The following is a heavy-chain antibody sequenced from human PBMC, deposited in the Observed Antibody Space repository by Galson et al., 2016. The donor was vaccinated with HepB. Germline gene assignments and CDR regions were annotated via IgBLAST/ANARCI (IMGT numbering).Heavy chain of an antibody. Sequence: SVKVSCKAFGGTFNSYIINWVRQAPGQGLEWIGGIIPIFGKRNYAQNFQGRVTITADESTNTASMELISLRPEDTAVYFCARSYYMSTEGYRPFDSWSQGTLVTVSS. J-gene: IGHJ4*02. CDR3: ARSYYMSTEGYRPFDS. V-gene: IGHV1-69*13. CDR1: GGTFNSYI. D-gene: IGHD5-18*01. CDR2: IIPIFGKR.